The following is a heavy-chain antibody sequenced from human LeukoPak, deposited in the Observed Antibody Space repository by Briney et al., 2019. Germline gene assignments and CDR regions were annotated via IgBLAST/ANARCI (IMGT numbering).Heavy chain of an antibody. Sequence: SGGSLRLSGAASGFTFSSDALSWVRQAPGKVLEWVSAISGSGGSTYYADSVKGRFTISRDNSRNTLYLQMNSLRAEDTAVYYCAKGGWHQRHYYFAYWGQGTLVTVSS. CDR2: ISGSGGST. CDR1: GFTFSSDA. V-gene: IGHV3-23*01. D-gene: IGHD6-25*01. J-gene: IGHJ4*02. CDR3: AKGGWHQRHYYFAY.